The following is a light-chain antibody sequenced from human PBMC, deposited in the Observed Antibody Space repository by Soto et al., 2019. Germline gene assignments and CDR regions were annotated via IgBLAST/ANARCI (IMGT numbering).Light chain of an antibody. CDR1: SVDVGAYDF. Sequence: QSALTQPHSVSGSPGQSVTISCTGTSVDVGAYDFVSWYQQHPGKAPKLLIYVVSGRPSGVPHRFSGSKSGNAASLTISGLQAEDEADYYCSSYTSRSTLVFGTGTKVTV. J-gene: IGLJ1*01. CDR3: SSYTSRSTLV. CDR2: VVS. V-gene: IGLV2-11*01.